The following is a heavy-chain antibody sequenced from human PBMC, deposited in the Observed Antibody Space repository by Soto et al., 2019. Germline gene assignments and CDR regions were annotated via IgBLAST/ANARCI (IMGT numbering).Heavy chain of an antibody. CDR1: GYSFTSYW. V-gene: IGHV5-51*01. CDR3: ARGNYGSGSYYKDYYYGMDV. CDR2: IYPGDSDT. D-gene: IGHD3-10*01. J-gene: IGHJ6*02. Sequence: EVQLVQSGAEVKKPGESLKISCKGSGYSFTSYWIGWVRQMPGKGLEWMGIIYPGDSDTRYSPSFQGQVTISADKSISTAYLQWSSLKASDTAMYYCARGNYGSGSYYKDYYYGMDVWGQGTTVTVSS.